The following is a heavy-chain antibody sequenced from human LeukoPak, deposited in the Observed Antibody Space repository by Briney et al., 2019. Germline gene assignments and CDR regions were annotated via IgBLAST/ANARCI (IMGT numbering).Heavy chain of an antibody. Sequence: GGSLRLSCAASGFTFDDHGMSWVRQAPGKGLEWVSGIKWDGGRTGYADSVKGRFTISRDNAKNTLYLQMNSLRAEDTAVYYCARDKPSLYYFDYWGQGTLVTVSS. CDR1: GFTFDDHG. J-gene: IGHJ4*02. V-gene: IGHV3-20*04. D-gene: IGHD3-16*02. CDR2: IKWDGGRT. CDR3: ARDKPSLYYFDY.